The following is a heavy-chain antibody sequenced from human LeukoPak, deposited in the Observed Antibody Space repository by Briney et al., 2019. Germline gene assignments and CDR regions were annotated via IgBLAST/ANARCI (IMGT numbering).Heavy chain of an antibody. V-gene: IGHV1-2*02. CDR2: INPNSGGT. J-gene: IGHJ4*02. CDR1: GYTLTSYG. Sequence: ASVKVSCKASGYTLTSYGISWVRQAPGQGLEWMGWINPNSGGTNYAQKFQGRVTMTRDTSISTAYMELSRLRPDDTAVYYCARDQLAAAWDWGQGTLVTVSS. CDR3: ARDQLAAAWD. D-gene: IGHD6-13*01.